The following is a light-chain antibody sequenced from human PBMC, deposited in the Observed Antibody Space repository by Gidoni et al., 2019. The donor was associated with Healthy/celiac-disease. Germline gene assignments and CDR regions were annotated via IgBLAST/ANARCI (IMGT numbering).Light chain of an antibody. CDR1: QSVLYSSNNKNY. J-gene: IGKJ4*01. CDR2: WAS. V-gene: IGKV4-1*01. CDR3: QQYYSTPPVT. Sequence: DIVMTQSPDSLALSLGERAPINCKSSQSVLYSSNNKNYLAWYQQKPGQPPKLLIYWASTRESGVPDRFSGSGSGTDFTLTISSLQAEDVAVYYCQQYYSTPPVTFGGGTKVEIK.